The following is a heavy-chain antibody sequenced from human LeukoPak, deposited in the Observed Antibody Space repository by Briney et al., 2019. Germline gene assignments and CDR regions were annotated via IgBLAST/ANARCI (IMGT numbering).Heavy chain of an antibody. J-gene: IGHJ4*02. V-gene: IGHV3-23*01. D-gene: IGHD2-8*01. CDR3: AKGVIVLMVYAPFDY. CDR1: GFTFSSYA. CDR2: ISGNGGST. Sequence: PGGSLRLSCAASGFTFSSYAMSWVRQAPGKGLEWVSAISGNGGSTYYADSVKGRFTISRDNSKNTLYLQINSLRAEDTAVYYCAKGVIVLMVYAPFDYWGQGTLVTVSS.